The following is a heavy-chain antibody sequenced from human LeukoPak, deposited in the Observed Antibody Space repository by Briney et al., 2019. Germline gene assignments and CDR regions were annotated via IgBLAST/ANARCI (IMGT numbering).Heavy chain of an antibody. V-gene: IGHV3-48*01. CDR1: RLILSTFG. Sequence: PGRSLTLLCVAARLILSTFGMSSVRHAPGRGPEWISYIGISGVTIVYRDSGKGRFTISKENAKNSVYLQMTGLRAEATAVYYVARAGPGVPAAMTYWGQGTLVTVSS. D-gene: IGHD2-2*01. CDR2: IGISGVTI. J-gene: IGHJ4*02. CDR3: ARAGPGVPAAMTY.